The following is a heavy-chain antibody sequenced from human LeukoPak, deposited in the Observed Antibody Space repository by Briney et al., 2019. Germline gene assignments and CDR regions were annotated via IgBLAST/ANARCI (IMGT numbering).Heavy chain of an antibody. J-gene: IGHJ5*02. V-gene: IGHV1-58*01. Sequence: SVKVSCKASGFTFSTSAVQWVRQARGQRLEWIGWIVVGSGDTDYAQKFQERVTITRDMATSTAYMELSSLTSEDTAIYYCAADTAPTDPYKWFDPWGQGTQVTVSS. CDR2: IVVGSGDT. CDR3: AADTAPTDPYKWFDP. D-gene: IGHD1-1*01. CDR1: GFTFSTSA.